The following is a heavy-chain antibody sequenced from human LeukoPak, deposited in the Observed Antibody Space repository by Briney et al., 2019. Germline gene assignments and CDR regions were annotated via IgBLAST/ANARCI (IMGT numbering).Heavy chain of an antibody. Sequence: HPGGSLRLSCAASGFTFSNYWMSWVRQAPGKGLEWVANIKQDGSEKYYVDSVKGRFTISRDNDKNSLYLQMNCLRAEDAAVYYCASGRQLGYWGQGTLVTVSS. V-gene: IGHV3-7*01. CDR1: GFTFSNYW. D-gene: IGHD6-13*01. CDR3: ASGRQLGY. CDR2: IKQDGSEK. J-gene: IGHJ4*02.